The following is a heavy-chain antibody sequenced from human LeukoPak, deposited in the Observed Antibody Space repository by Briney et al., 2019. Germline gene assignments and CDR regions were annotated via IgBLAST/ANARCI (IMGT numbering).Heavy chain of an antibody. CDR1: GFTFDDYA. Sequence: GGSLRLSCAASGFTFDDYAMHWVRQAPGKGLEWVSLISGDGGSTYCADSVKGRFTISRDNSKNSLYLQMNSLRAEDTALYYCARSVAASRDYWGQGTLVTVSS. J-gene: IGHJ4*02. CDR3: ARSVAASRDY. D-gene: IGHD2-15*01. V-gene: IGHV3-43*02. CDR2: ISGDGGST.